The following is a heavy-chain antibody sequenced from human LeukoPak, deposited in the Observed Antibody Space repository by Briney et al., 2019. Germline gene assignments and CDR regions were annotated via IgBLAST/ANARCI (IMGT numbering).Heavy chain of an antibody. CDR3: ARVKDIAVAGAIDY. J-gene: IGHJ4*02. D-gene: IGHD6-19*01. V-gene: IGHV3-20*04. Sequence: GGSLRLSCAASGFTFSSYAMSWVRQAPGKGLEWVSGINWNGGSTGYADSVKGRFTISRDNAKNSLYLQMNTLRAEDTALYYCARVKDIAVAGAIDYWGQGTLVTVSS. CDR2: INWNGGST. CDR1: GFTFSSYA.